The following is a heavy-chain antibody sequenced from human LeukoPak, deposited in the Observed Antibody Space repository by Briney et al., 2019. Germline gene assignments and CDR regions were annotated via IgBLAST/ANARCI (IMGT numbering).Heavy chain of an antibody. CDR3: ARQSGRGRYFHH. V-gene: IGHV1-2*02. D-gene: IGHD2-15*01. CDR1: GYTFTDYF. CDR2: INPKSGAS. Sequence: ASVKVSCEASGYTFTDYFVHWVRQAPGQGLEWMGWINPKSGASDYAQNFQGRVTMTTDTSISTSYMDLSRLRSDDTALYYCARQSGRGRYFHHWGQGTLVTVSS. J-gene: IGHJ1*01.